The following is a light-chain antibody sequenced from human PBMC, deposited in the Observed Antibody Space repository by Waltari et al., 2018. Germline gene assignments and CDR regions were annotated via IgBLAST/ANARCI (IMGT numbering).Light chain of an antibody. Sequence: DIVLTQSPGTLSLSPGEGAPLSCRASQSVSSSYLAWYQQKPGQAPRLLIYGASSRATGIPDRFSGSGSGTDFSLTISRLEPEDFAVYYCQRYGSSPLTFGGGTKVENK. CDR1: QSVSSSY. CDR2: GAS. J-gene: IGKJ4*01. V-gene: IGKV3-20*01. CDR3: QRYGSSPLT.